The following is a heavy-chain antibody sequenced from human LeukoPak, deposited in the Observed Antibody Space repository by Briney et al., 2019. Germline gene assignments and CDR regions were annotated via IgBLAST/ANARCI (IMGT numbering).Heavy chain of an antibody. CDR3: AKDVRYCSSTSCYSPHYYYYYMDV. Sequence: GGSLRLSCAASGFTFSSYWMHWVRQAPGKGLEWVAFIRYDGSNKYYADSVKGRFTISRDNSKNTLYLQMNSLRAEDTAVYYCAKDVRYCSSTSCYSPHYYYYYMDVWGKGTTVTISS. CDR2: IRYDGSNK. J-gene: IGHJ6*03. CDR1: GFTFSSYW. V-gene: IGHV3-30*02. D-gene: IGHD2-2*01.